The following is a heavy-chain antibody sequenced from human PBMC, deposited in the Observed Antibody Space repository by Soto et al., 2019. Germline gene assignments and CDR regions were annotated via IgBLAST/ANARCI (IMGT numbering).Heavy chain of an antibody. CDR2: MNPNSGNT. D-gene: IGHD3-3*01. CDR1: GYTFTSYD. V-gene: IGHV1-8*01. Sequence: QVQLVQSGAEVKKPGASVKVSCKASGYTFTSYDINWVRQATGQGLEWMGWMNPNSGNTGYAQKFQGRVTMTRNTPMSTAYMELSSLRSEDTAVYYCARGRKEWLLTDDAFDIWGQGTMVTVSS. CDR3: ARGRKEWLLTDDAFDI. J-gene: IGHJ3*02.